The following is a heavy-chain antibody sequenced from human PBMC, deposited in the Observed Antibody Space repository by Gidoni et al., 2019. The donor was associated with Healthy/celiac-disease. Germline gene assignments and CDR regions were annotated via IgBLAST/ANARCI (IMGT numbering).Heavy chain of an antibody. D-gene: IGHD3-3*01. CDR2: IKQDGSEK. V-gene: IGHV3-7*01. CDR1: GFTFSSYW. J-gene: IGHJ4*02. CDR3: ARGFEYEGITIFGVVTCGFDY. Sequence: EVQLVESGGGLVQPGGSLRLSCAASGFTFSSYWMSWVRQAPGQGLEWVANIKQDGSEKYYLDSVKGRFTISRDNAKNSLYLQMNSLRAEDTAVYYCARGFEYEGITIFGVVTCGFDYWGQGTLVTVSS.